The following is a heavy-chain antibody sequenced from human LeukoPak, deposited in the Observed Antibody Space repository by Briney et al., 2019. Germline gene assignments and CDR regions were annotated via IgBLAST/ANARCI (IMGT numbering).Heavy chain of an antibody. CDR1: GFTFSTYA. Sequence: GGSLRLSCAASGFTFSTYAMSWVRQAPGKGLEWVSAITTSGGSTYYADSVKGRFTISRDNPKNSLYLQLNSLRAEDSAVYFCARHFAPYSQALDYWGQGALVTVSS. J-gene: IGHJ4*02. V-gene: IGHV3-23*01. CDR2: ITTSGGST. D-gene: IGHD5-18*01. CDR3: ARHFAPYSQALDY.